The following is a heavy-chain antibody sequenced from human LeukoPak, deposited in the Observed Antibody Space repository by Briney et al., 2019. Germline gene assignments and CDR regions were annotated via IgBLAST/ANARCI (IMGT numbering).Heavy chain of an antibody. Sequence: KPSETLSLTCAVSGGSFSGYYWSWIRQPPGKGLEWIGEINHSGSTNYNPSLKSRVTISVDTSKNQFSLKLSSVTAADTAVYYCARGNLRFFDYWGQGTLVTVSS. CDR2: INHSGST. CDR1: GGSFSGYY. CDR3: ARGNLRFFDY. D-gene: IGHD3-3*01. J-gene: IGHJ4*02. V-gene: IGHV4-34*01.